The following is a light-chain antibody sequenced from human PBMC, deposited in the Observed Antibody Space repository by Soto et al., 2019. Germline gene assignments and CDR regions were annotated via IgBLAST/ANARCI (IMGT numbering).Light chain of an antibody. CDR2: DVS. Sequence: QSVLTQPRSVSGSPGQSVTISCTGTSSVVGGYNYVSWYQQHPGKAPKLMIYDVSKRPSGVPDRFSGSKSGNTASLTISGLQAEDEADYYCSSYAGSYLYVFGPGTKVT. V-gene: IGLV2-11*01. J-gene: IGLJ1*01. CDR1: SSVVGGYNY. CDR3: SSYAGSYLYV.